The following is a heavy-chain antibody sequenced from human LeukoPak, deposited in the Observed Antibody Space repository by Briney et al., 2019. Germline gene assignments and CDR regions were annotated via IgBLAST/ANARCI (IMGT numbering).Heavy chain of an antibody. J-gene: IGHJ4*02. Sequence: GGSLRLSCAASGFTFSKFAMSWVRQAPGKGLEWVSTLSGSGGSTYYADSVKGRFTISRDNSKNILYLQMNRLRAEDTAVYYCAKGAYYDILTGYPMHFDCWGQGTLVTVSS. CDR1: GFTFSKFA. CDR3: AKGAYYDILTGYPMHFDC. CDR2: LSGSGGST. V-gene: IGHV3-23*01. D-gene: IGHD3-9*01.